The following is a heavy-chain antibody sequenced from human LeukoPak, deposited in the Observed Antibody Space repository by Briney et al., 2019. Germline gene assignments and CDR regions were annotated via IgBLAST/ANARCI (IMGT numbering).Heavy chain of an antibody. D-gene: IGHD1-26*01. CDR1: GFTFIRSA. J-gene: IGHJ4*02. CDR2: FSASGGTT. Sequence: PGGSLRLSCAASGFTFIRSAMNWVRQAPGKGLEWVSSFSASGGTTYYADSVKGRFTISRDNSKNTLSVQMNSLRAEDTAVYYCAKANYSGSYYFDSWGQGTLVTVSS. V-gene: IGHV3-23*01. CDR3: AKANYSGSYYFDS.